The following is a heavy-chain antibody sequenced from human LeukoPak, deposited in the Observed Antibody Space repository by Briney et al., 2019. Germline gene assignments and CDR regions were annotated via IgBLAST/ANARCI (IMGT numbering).Heavy chain of an antibody. CDR2: IYYSGNT. CDR3: ARTYYYYYYMDV. CDR1: GGSISSSSYY. V-gene: IGHV4-39*01. Sequence: SETLSLTCTVSGGSISSSSYYWGWIRQPPGKGLEWIGNIYYSGNTYYNLSLKSRVTISVDTSKNQFSLKLSSVTAADTAVYYCARTYYYYYYMDVWGKGTTVTVSS. J-gene: IGHJ6*03.